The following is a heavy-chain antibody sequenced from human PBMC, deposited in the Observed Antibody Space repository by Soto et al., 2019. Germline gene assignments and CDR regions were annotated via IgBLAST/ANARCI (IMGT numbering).Heavy chain of an antibody. CDR2: ISAYNGNT. V-gene: IGHV1-18*01. J-gene: IGHJ5*02. CDR1: GYTFTSYA. CDR3: ARGSYYYESSGYVNWFDP. D-gene: IGHD3-22*01. Sequence: ASVKVSCKASGYTFTSYAITWVRQAPGQGREWMGWISAYNGNTHYAQKIQGRVTMTTDTSTSTAYMELRSLRSDDTAVYYCARGSYYYESSGYVNWFDPWGQGTLVNVSS.